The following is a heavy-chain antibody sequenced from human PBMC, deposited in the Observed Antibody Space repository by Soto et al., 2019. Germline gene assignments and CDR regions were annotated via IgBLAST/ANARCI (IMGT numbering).Heavy chain of an antibody. D-gene: IGHD2-2*01. Sequence: GGSLRLSCAASGFTFSSYGMHWVRQAPGKGLEWVAVIWYDGSNKYYADSVKGRFTISRDNSKNTLYLQMNSLRAEDTAVYYCARRSAPADYYYYGMDVWGQGTTVTVSS. CDR1: GFTFSSYG. CDR2: IWYDGSNK. CDR3: ARRSAPADYYYYGMDV. J-gene: IGHJ6*02. V-gene: IGHV3-33*01.